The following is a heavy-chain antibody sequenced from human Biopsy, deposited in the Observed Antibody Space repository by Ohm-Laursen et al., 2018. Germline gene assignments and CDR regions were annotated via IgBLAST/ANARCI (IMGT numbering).Heavy chain of an antibody. Sequence: TLSLTCNVSGGDINNYYWSWIRQPAGKGLEWIGQIYTSGITNYNPSLKSRVTMSVDTSKNKFSLRVSSVTAADTAVYYCARDRDRRGWFDPWGQGTTVTVSS. V-gene: IGHV4-4*07. J-gene: IGHJ5*01. CDR1: GGDINNYY. CDR2: IYTSGIT. D-gene: IGHD1-14*01. CDR3: ARDRDRRGWFDP.